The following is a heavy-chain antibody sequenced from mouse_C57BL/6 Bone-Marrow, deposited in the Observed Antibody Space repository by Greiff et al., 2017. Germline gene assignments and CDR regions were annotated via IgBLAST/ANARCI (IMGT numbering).Heavy chain of an antibody. CDR2: IDPETGGT. CDR3: LDDGYWAWFAY. Sequence: QVQLQQSGAELVRPGASVTLSCKASGYTFTDYEMHWVKQTPVHGLEWIGAIDPETGGTAYNQKFKGKAILTADKSSSTAYMELRSLTSEDSAVYYCLDDGYWAWFAYWGQGTLVTVSA. D-gene: IGHD2-3*01. V-gene: IGHV1-15*01. J-gene: IGHJ3*01. CDR1: GYTFTDYE.